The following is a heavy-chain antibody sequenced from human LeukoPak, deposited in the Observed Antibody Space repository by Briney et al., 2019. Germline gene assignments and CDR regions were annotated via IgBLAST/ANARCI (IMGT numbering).Heavy chain of an antibody. Sequence: GGSLRLSCAASGFTFSGYAMSWVRQAPGKGLEWVSAISGSGGSTYYADSVKGRFTISRDNSKNTLYLQMNSLRAEDTAVYYCAKIFHRYGLFDYWGQGTLVTVSS. J-gene: IGHJ4*02. CDR1: GFTFSGYA. D-gene: IGHD2/OR15-2a*01. V-gene: IGHV3-23*01. CDR3: AKIFHRYGLFDY. CDR2: ISGSGGST.